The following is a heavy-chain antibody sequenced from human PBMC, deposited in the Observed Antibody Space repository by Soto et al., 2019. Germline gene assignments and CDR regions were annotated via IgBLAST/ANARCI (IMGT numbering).Heavy chain of an antibody. CDR2: MNPNSGNT. CDR3: ASSDAAAGTLYYYYGMDV. Sequence: ASVKVSCKASGYTFTSYDINWVRQATGQGLEWMGWMNPNSGNTGYAQKFQGRVTMTRSTSISTAYMELSSLRSEDTAVYYCASSDAAAGTLYYYYGMDVWGQGTTVTVSS. J-gene: IGHJ6*02. V-gene: IGHV1-8*01. CDR1: GYTFTSYD. D-gene: IGHD6-13*01.